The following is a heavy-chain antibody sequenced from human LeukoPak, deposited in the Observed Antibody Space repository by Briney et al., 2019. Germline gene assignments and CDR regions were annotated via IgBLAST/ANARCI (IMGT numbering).Heavy chain of an antibody. J-gene: IGHJ4*02. Sequence: GASVKVSCKATGYTFTGYYMRWVRQAPGQGLEWMRWINPNSGGTNYAQKFQGRVTMTRDTSISTAYMELSRLRSDDTAVYYCATYSGSYSSDFDYWGQGTLVTVSS. CDR2: INPNSGGT. V-gene: IGHV1-2*02. D-gene: IGHD1-26*01. CDR1: GYTFTGYY. CDR3: ATYSGSYSSDFDY.